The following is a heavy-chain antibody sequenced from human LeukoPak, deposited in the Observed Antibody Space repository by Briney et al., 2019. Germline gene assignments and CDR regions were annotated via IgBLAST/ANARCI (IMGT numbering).Heavy chain of an antibody. Sequence: PGGSLRLSCAASGFTFGSYWMHWVRQAPGKGLVWVSRINSDGSSTTYADSVKGRFTISRDNARNTLYLQMNSLRADDTAVYYCGREDSGAVALDYWGQGALVTVSS. J-gene: IGHJ4*02. V-gene: IGHV3-74*01. D-gene: IGHD6-19*01. CDR1: GFTFGSYW. CDR3: GREDSGAVALDY. CDR2: INSDGSST.